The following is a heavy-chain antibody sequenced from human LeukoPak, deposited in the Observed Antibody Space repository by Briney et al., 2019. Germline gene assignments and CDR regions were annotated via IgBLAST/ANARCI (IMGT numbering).Heavy chain of an antibody. CDR1: GFIFSSYS. CDR2: IKSKTNGGTT. CDR3: TAGTGYSDFDF. J-gene: IGHJ4*02. V-gene: IGHV3-15*01. Sequence: GGSLRLSCAASGFIFSSYSMNWVRQAPGKGLEWVGRIKSKTNGGTTDYAAPVKNRFSISRDDSKNTLYLQMNSLRTEDTAVYACTAGTGYSDFDFWGQGTLVTVSS. D-gene: IGHD3-9*01.